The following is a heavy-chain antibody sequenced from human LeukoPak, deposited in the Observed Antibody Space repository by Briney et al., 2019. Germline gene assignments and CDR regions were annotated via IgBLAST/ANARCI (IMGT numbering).Heavy chain of an antibody. CDR1: GYTFTSYG. V-gene: IGHV1-18*01. Sequence: ASLKVSCAASGYTFTSYGISWVRQAPGQGLEWMAWISAYNGNTNYAQKLKGRVTMPTDKSTSTAYMELRSLGSDDTAVYYCARVAPDVAFDIWGQGTMVTVPS. CDR2: ISAYNGNT. D-gene: IGHD5-24*01. J-gene: IGHJ3*02. CDR3: ARVAPDVAFDI.